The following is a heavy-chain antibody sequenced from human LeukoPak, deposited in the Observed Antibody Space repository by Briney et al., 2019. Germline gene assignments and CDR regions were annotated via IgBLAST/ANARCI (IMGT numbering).Heavy chain of an antibody. D-gene: IGHD5-24*01. J-gene: IGHJ3*02. CDR2: IHYSGST. V-gene: IGHV4-59*01. Sequence: PSETLSLTCTVSGGSISSYYWSWIRQPPGKGLEWIGYIHYSGSTNYNPSLKSRVTISVDTSKNQFSLKLSSVTAADTAVHYCARGDGYNAFDMWGQGTMVTVSS. CDR1: GGSISSYY. CDR3: ARGDGYNAFDM.